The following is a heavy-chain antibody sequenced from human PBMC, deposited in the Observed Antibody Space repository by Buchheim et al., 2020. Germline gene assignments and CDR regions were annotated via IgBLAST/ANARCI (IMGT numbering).Heavy chain of an antibody. CDR3: ARGGYTWIQLWLELHY. D-gene: IGHD5-18*01. J-gene: IGHJ4*02. Sequence: QVQLVQSGAEVKKPGASVKVSCKASGYTFTSYYMHWVRQAPGQGLEWMGIINPSGGSTSYAQKFQGRVTMTRETSTSPVYMELSSLRSEDTAVYYCARGGYTWIQLWLELHYWGQGTL. V-gene: IGHV1-46*01. CDR1: GYTFTSYY. CDR2: INPSGGST.